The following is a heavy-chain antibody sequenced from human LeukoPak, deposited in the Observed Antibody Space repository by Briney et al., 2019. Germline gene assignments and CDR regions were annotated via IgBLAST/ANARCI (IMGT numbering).Heavy chain of an antibody. J-gene: IGHJ4*02. CDR2: ISSSGSII. CDR3: ARARGYSYGYSDY. CDR1: GFTFSSYS. D-gene: IGHD5-18*01. V-gene: IGHV3-48*01. Sequence: QAGGSLRLSCAASGFTFSSYSMNWVRQAPGKGLGWVSYISSSGSIIDYADSVKGRFTISRDNGKNSLYLQMNSLRAEDTAVYYCARARGYSYGYSDYWGQGTLVTVSS.